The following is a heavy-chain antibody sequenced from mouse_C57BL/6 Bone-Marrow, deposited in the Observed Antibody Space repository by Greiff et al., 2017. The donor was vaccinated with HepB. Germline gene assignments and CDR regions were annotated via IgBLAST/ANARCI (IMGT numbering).Heavy chain of an antibody. CDR2: IWSGGST. V-gene: IGHV2-2*01. CDR3: AREIDGNGCYFDY. Sequence: QVQLQQSGPGLVQPSQSLSITCTVSGFSLTSYGVHWVRQSPGKGLEWLGVIWSGGSTDYNAAFISRLSISKDNSKSQVFFKMNSLQADDTAIYYCAREIDGNGCYFDYWGQGTTLTVSS. D-gene: IGHD2-1*01. CDR1: GFSLTSYG. J-gene: IGHJ2*01.